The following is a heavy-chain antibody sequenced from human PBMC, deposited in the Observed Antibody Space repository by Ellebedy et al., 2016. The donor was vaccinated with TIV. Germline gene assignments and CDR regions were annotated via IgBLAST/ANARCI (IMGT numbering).Heavy chain of an antibody. V-gene: IGHV3-23*01. J-gene: IGHJ4*02. CDR1: GFTFSNFA. D-gene: IGHD1-1*01. CDR3: AKDRATRVPATGSFDS. CDR2: ISGSGGST. Sequence: GGSLRLXXAASGFTFSNFAMNWVRQAPGQGLEWVATISGSGGSTYYADSVKGRFTISRDTSKSTLYLQMNSLRAEDTAVYYCAKDRATRVPATGSFDSWGQGTLVAVSS.